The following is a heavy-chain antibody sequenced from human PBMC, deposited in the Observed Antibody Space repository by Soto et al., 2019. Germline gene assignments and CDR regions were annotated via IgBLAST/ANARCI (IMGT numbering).Heavy chain of an antibody. D-gene: IGHD2-15*01. J-gene: IGHJ6*03. CDR3: ARGSDHVAGPSGHYYYYYMDV. CDR2: INPNSGGT. Sequence: ASVKVSCKASGYTFTGYYMHWVRQAPGQGLKWMGWINPNSGGTNYAQKFQGWVTMTRDTSISTAYMELSRLRSDDTAVYYCARGSDHVAGPSGHYYYYYMDVWGKGTTVTVSS. CDR1: GYTFTGYY. V-gene: IGHV1-2*04.